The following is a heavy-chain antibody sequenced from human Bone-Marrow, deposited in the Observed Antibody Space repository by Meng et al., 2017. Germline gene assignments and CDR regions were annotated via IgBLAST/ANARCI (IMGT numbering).Heavy chain of an antibody. CDR2: INHSGST. J-gene: IGHJ4*02. V-gene: IGHV4-34*01. D-gene: IGHD4-11*01. CDR3: ARGPTTMAHDFDY. CDR1: GGSFSDYY. Sequence: QVELPQWGGGLLKPSEPLSRTCVVSGGSFSDYYWSWIRQPPGKGLEWIGEINHSGSTNYNPSLESRATISVDTSQNNLSLKLSSVTAADSAVYYCARGPTTMAHDFDYWGQGTLVTVSS.